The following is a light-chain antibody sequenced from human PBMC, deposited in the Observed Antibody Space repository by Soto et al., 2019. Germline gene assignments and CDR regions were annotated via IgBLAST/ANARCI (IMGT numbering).Light chain of an antibody. J-gene: IGKJ1*01. CDR2: DAS. V-gene: IGKV1-5*01. CDR1: QSISSW. CDR3: QQYNSYSPWT. Sequence: DIQMTQSPSTLSASVGDRVTITCRASQSISSWLAWYQQKPGKAPKLLIYDASNLGSGVPSRFSGSGSGTEFTLTISSLQPGDFGNYYCQQYNSYSPWTFGQGTKVDIK.